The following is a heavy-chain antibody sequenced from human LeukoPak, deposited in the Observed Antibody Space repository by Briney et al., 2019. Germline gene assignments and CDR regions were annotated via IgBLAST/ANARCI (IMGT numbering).Heavy chain of an antibody. CDR3: ARYLYDSSGYYYEDY. J-gene: IGHJ4*02. V-gene: IGHV4-59*01. D-gene: IGHD3-22*01. CDR1: GGSISSYY. CDR2: ISYTGST. Sequence: PSETLSLTCTVSGGSISSYYWSWIRQPPGKGLEWIGCISYTGSTNYNPSLTSRVTISVDTSKNQFSLELSSVTAADTAVYYCARYLYDSSGYYYEDYWGQGTLVTVSS.